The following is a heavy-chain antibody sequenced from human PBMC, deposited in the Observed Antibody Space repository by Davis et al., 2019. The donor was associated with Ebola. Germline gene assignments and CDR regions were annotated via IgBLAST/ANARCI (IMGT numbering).Heavy chain of an antibody. Sequence: GGSLRLSCAASGFTFSSYSMNWVRQAPGKGLEWVSYISSSSSTIYYADSVKGRFTISRDNVKNSLYLQMNSLRAEDTAVYYCARLSLYNSGGGGFDPWGQGTLVTVSS. J-gene: IGHJ5*02. CDR3: ARLSLYNSGGGGFDP. CDR1: GFTFSSYS. D-gene: IGHD6-19*01. V-gene: IGHV3-48*01. CDR2: ISSSSSTI.